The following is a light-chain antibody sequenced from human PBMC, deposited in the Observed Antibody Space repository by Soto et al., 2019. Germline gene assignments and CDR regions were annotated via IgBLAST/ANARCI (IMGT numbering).Light chain of an antibody. V-gene: IGKV3-20*01. CDR3: QQYGNSPRT. J-gene: IGKJ3*01. Sequence: EIVLTQSPGTLSLSPGERATLSCRASQSFRSSYLAWYQQKPGQSPRLLIYGASSRATGIPDRFSGSGSGTDFTLTISRLEPEDFAVYYCQQYGNSPRTFGPGTKVDIK. CDR1: QSFRSSY. CDR2: GAS.